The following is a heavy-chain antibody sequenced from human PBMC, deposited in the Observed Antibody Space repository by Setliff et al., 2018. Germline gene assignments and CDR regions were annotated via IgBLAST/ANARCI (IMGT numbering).Heavy chain of an antibody. CDR1: GYSISSDDY. J-gene: IGHJ3*02. CDR2: MYHSGST. V-gene: IGHV4-38-2*01. D-gene: IGHD2-2*01. Sequence: SETLSLTCAVSGYSISSDDYWGWIRQPPGKGLEWIGSMYHSGSTYYNTSLKSRVTISVDTSKNQFSLKLNYVTAADTAVYYCARALGYCSRTSCYADAFDIWGQGTMVTVS. CDR3: ARALGYCSRTSCYADAFDI.